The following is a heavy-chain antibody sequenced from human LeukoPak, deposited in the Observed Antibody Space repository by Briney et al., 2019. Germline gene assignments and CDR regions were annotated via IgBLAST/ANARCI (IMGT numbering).Heavy chain of an antibody. Sequence: SETLSLTCAVYGGSFSGYYWSWIRQPPGKGLEWIGYIYHSGSTSYNPSLKSRVTISVGRSKNQFSLKLSSVTAADTAVYYCARPGYCSSTSCYVLGIWGQGTMVTVSS. J-gene: IGHJ3*02. D-gene: IGHD2-2*03. CDR2: IYHSGST. V-gene: IGHV4-30-2*01. CDR1: GGSFSGYY. CDR3: ARPGYCSSTSCYVLGI.